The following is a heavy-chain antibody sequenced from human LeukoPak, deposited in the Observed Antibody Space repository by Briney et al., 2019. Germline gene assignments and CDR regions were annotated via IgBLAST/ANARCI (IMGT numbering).Heavy chain of an antibody. CDR1: GFSFRNYA. V-gene: IGHV3-23*01. CDR2: ISGCGCRT. Sequence: GGSLRLSCAASGFSFRNYAMSWVRQAPGKGLEWVSGISGCGCRTFIADSVKGRFTISRDNSKNSLHLQMNSLRVNDSAVYYCAKRDHFDDTGYAPLFDFWGQGTLVTVSS. J-gene: IGHJ4*02. CDR3: AKRDHFDDTGYAPLFDF. D-gene: IGHD3-9*01.